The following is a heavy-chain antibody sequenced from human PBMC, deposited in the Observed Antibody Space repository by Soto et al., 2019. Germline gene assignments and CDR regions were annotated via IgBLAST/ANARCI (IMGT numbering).Heavy chain of an antibody. Sequence: GGSLRLSCAASGFTFSSYGMHWVRQAPGKGLEWVAVIWYDGSNKYYADSVKGRFTISRDNSKNTLYLQMNSLRAEDTAVYYCARVLRGQQLPPAGYYYGMDVWGQGTTVTVSS. V-gene: IGHV3-33*01. J-gene: IGHJ6*02. CDR3: ARVLRGQQLPPAGYYYGMDV. D-gene: IGHD6-13*01. CDR1: GFTFSSYG. CDR2: IWYDGSNK.